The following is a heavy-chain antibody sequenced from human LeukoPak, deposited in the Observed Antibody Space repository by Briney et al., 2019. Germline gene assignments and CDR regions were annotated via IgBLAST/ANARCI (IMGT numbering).Heavy chain of an antibody. CDR1: GGCFSGYY. CDR3: ARRFLDYDILTGYYRDAFDI. D-gene: IGHD3-9*01. Sequence: PSETLSLTCAVYGGCFSGYYWSWIRQPPGKGLEWIGYIYYSGSTNYNPSLKSRVTISVDTSKNQFSLKLSSVTAADTAVYYCARRFLDYDILTGYYRDAFDIWGQGTMVTVSS. J-gene: IGHJ3*02. V-gene: IGHV4-59*01. CDR2: IYYSGST.